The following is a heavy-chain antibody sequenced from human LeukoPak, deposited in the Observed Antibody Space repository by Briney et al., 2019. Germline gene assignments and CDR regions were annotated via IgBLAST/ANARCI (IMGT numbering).Heavy chain of an antibody. D-gene: IGHD1-26*01. CDR1: GGSISSGGYY. V-gene: IGHV4-61*08. CDR3: AKDRGTYGAAFEI. Sequence: SQTLSLTCTVSGGSISSGGYYWSWIRQHPGKGLEWIGYIYNSGSTNYNPSLRSRVTISVDTSKNQFSLKVTSVTAADTAVYFCAKDRGTYGAAFEIWGQGTMVTVSS. CDR2: IYNSGST. J-gene: IGHJ3*02.